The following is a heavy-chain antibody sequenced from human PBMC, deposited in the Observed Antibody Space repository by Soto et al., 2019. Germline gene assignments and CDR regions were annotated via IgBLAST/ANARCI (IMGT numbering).Heavy chain of an antibody. CDR1: GGSISSSNW. CDR2: IYHSGST. CDR3: ARAPSGHTDLLDY. Sequence: QVQLQESGPGLVKPSGTLSLTCAVSGGSISSSNWWSWVRQPPGKGLEWIGEIYHSGSTNYNPSLKSRLTLAVDKAKHQFSLKLSSVTAADTGLYYCARAPSGHTDLLDYWGQGTLVTVSS. D-gene: IGHD2-15*01. J-gene: IGHJ4*02. V-gene: IGHV4-4*02.